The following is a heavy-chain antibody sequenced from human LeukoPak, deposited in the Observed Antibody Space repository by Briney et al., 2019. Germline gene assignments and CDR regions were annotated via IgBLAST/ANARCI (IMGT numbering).Heavy chain of an antibody. CDR2: INPNSGGT. CDR1: GYTFTGYY. Sequence: ASVKVSCKASGYTFTGYYMHWVRQAPGQGLEWMGWINPNSGGTNYAQKFQGRVTMTRDMSISTAYMELRRLRSDDTAVYYCAREGRVDSAVVLFDYWGQGTLVTVSS. V-gene: IGHV1-2*02. J-gene: IGHJ4*02. CDR3: AREGRVDSAVVLFDY. D-gene: IGHD5-18*01.